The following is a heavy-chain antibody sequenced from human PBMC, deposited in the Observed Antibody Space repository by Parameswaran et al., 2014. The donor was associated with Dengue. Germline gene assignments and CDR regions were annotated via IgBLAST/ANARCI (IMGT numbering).Heavy chain of an antibody. CDR3: ARGAFDLEWAEYYGMDV. V-gene: IGHV3-53*01. J-gene: IGHJ6*02. D-gene: IGHD3-3*01. CDR2: IYSGGST. Sequence: WIRQPPGKGLEWVSVIYSGGSTYYADSVKGRFTISRDNSKNTLYLQMNSLRAEDTAVYYCARGAFDLEWAEYYGMDVWGQGTTVTVSS.